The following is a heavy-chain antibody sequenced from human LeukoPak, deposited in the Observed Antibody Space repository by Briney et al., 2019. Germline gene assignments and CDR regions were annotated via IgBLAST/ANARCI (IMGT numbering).Heavy chain of an antibody. V-gene: IGHV4-31*03. D-gene: IGHD5-18*01. CDR3: ARDRGYSYGCDAFDI. CDR2: VYYSGSI. J-gene: IGHJ3*02. CDR1: GGSISRGGYY. Sequence: SETLSLTCTVSGGSISRGGYYWSWIRQHPGKGLEYIGYVYYSGSIYYNPSLKSRVTISLDPSKNQFSLKLSSVTAADTAVYYCARDRGYSYGCDAFDIWGQGTMVTVSS.